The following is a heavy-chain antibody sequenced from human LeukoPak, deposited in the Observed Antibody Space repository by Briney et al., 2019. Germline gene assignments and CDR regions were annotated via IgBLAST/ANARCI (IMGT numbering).Heavy chain of an antibody. CDR2: IWYDGSNK. V-gene: IGHV3-33*01. CDR1: GFTFSSYG. CDR3: ARDSKKVPAARLDY. Sequence: GRSLRLSCAASGFTFSSYGMHWVRQAPGKGLEWVAVIWYDGSNKYYADSVKGRFTISRDNSKNTLYLQMNSLRAEDTAVYYCARDSKKVPAARLDYWGQGTLVTVSS. D-gene: IGHD2-2*01. J-gene: IGHJ4*02.